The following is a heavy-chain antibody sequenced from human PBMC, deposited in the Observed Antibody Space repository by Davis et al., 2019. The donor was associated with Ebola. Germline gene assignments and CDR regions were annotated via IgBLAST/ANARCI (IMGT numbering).Heavy chain of an antibody. CDR2: IVPILNTA. D-gene: IGHD3-10*01. Sequence: AASVKVSCKTYGATFSSYAISWVRQDPGQGLEWMGGIVPILNTADYAQKFQGRVTITADRSTTTAYMELSSLRSEDTAVYFCARDKGSGTRAFDYWGQGTLVTVSS. CDR1: GATFSSYA. CDR3: ARDKGSGTRAFDY. V-gene: IGHV1-69*10. J-gene: IGHJ4*02.